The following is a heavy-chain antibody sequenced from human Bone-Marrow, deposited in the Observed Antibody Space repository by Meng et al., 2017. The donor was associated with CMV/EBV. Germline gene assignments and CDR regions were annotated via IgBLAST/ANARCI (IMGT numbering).Heavy chain of an antibody. CDR3: ARIAAAALKPYYYGMDV. V-gene: IGHV3-30*02. CDR1: GFTFSSYG. Sequence: GESLKISCAASGFTFSSYGMHWVRQAPGKGLEWVAFIRYDGSNKYYADSVKGRFTISRDNSKNTLYLQMNSLRAEDTAVYYCARIAAAALKPYYYGMDVWGQGTTVTVSS. CDR2: IRYDGSNK. J-gene: IGHJ6*02. D-gene: IGHD6-13*01.